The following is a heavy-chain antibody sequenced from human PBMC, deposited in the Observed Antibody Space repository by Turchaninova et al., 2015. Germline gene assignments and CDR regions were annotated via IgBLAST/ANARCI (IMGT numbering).Heavy chain of an antibody. Sequence: EVHLVESGGGLVQPGGSLRLSCAASRFTFSSYEMNWVRQAPGKGLGWVSFISSSGSTLDYSDSVNGRFTISRDNAKNSLYLQMNSLRADDTAVYYCARAAVPYSAGWSDYFDYWGQGTLVSVSS. CDR1: RFTFSSYE. V-gene: IGHV3-48*03. CDR2: ISSSGSTL. J-gene: IGHJ4*02. D-gene: IGHD6-19*01. CDR3: ARAAVPYSAGWSDYFDY.